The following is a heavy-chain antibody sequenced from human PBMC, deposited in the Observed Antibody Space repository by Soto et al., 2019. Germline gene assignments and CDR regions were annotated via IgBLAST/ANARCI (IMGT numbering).Heavy chain of an antibody. V-gene: IGHV1-3*01. CDR1: GYTFTSYA. D-gene: IGHD3-3*01. J-gene: IGHJ6*02. Sequence: GPSVKVSCKASGYTFTSYAMHWVRQAPGQRLEWMGWINAGNGNTKYSQKFQGRVTITRDTSASTAYMELSSLRSEDTAVYYCARGGPHFGVVAYYYGMDVWGQGTTVTVSS. CDR3: ARGGPHFGVVAYYYGMDV. CDR2: INAGNGNT.